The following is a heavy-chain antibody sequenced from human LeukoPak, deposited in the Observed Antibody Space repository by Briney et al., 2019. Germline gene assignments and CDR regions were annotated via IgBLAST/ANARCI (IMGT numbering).Heavy chain of an antibody. CDR3: AKDPVVVKWHYFDY. CDR2: ISWNSGSI. V-gene: IGHV3-9*01. CDR1: GFTFDDYA. J-gene: IGHJ4*02. D-gene: IGHD3-22*01. Sequence: GRSLRLSCAASGFTFDDYAMHWVRQTPGKGLEWVSGISWNSGSIGYADSVKGRFTISRDNSKNTLYLQMNSLRAEDTAVYYCAKDPVVVKWHYFDYWGQGTLVTVSS.